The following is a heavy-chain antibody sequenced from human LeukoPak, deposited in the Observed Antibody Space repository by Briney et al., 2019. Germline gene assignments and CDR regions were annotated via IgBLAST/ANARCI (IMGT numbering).Heavy chain of an antibody. CDR3: ARPRGYNYVYESDY. J-gene: IGHJ4*02. Sequence: ASVTVSCKSSGYTFFSYGISWVRQAPGQGLEWMGWISGYSGNTTYAQKFQGRVTMTTDTSTSTAYMELRSLRSDDTAVYYCARPRGYNYVYESDYWGQGTLVTVSS. D-gene: IGHD5-18*01. V-gene: IGHV1-18*01. CDR1: GYTFFSYG. CDR2: ISGYSGNT.